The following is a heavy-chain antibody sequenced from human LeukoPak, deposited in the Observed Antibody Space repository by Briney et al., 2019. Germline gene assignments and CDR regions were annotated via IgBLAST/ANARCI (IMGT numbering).Heavy chain of an antibody. CDR2: IIPIFGTA. CDR1: GGTFSSYA. D-gene: IGHD6-19*01. J-gene: IGHJ4*02. CDR3: ASLSVVVAIPGYSSGWTPDH. Sequence: GASVKVSCKASGGTFSSYAISWVRQAPGQGLEWMGGIIPIFGTANYAQKFQGRVTITADKSTSTAYMELSSLRSEDTAVYYCASLSVVVAIPGYSSGWTPDHWGQGTLVTVSS. V-gene: IGHV1-69*06.